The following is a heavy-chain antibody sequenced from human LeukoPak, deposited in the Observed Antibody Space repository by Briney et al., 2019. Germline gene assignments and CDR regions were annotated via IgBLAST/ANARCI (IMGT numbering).Heavy chain of an antibody. CDR3: ARHNGWYDY. V-gene: IGHV3-48*03. CDR2: ISTSDAT. D-gene: IGHD6-19*01. Sequence: PGGSLTLSCAASGFTFSSYEMNWVRQAPGKGLEWISYISTSDATMYADSVKGRFTISRDNAKNSLYLQMNSLRAEDTAVYYCARHNGWYDYWGQGTLVTVSS. CDR1: GFTFSSYE. J-gene: IGHJ4*02.